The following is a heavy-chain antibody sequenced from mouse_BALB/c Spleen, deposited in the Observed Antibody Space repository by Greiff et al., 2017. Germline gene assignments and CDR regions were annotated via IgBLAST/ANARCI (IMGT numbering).Heavy chain of an antibody. V-gene: IGHV1-4*02. CDR1: GYTFTSYT. D-gene: IGHD1-1*01. Sequence: VQLQESAAELARPGASVKMSCKASGYTFTSYTMHWVKQRPGRGLEWIGYINPSSGYTEYNQKFKDKTTLTADKSSSTAYMQLSSLTSEDSAVYYCARSDLITTYDYWVQGTTLTVSS. J-gene: IGHJ2*01. CDR3: ARSDLITTYDY. CDR2: INPSSGYT.